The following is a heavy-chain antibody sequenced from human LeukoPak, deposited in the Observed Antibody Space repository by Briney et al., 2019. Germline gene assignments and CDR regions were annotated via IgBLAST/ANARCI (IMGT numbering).Heavy chain of an antibody. Sequence: GSSVNVSCKASGYTFTSYYMHWVRQAPGQALEWIGIINPSRCSTSYAQKFQGRVTMTRDTSTSTVYMELSSLRSEDTAVDYCAFGYSSGWPQFDCWGQGTLVTDSS. CDR1: GYTFTSYY. J-gene: IGHJ4*02. D-gene: IGHD6-19*01. V-gene: IGHV1-46*03. CDR2: INPSRCST. CDR3: AFGYSSGWPQFDC.